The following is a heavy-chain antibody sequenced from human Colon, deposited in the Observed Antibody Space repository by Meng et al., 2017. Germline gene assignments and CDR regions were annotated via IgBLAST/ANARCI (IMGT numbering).Heavy chain of an antibody. CDR1: GGSISRSDW. J-gene: IGHJ4*02. V-gene: IGHV4-4*02. CDR2: TSHSGST. D-gene: IGHD3-22*01. CDR3: ASSDYYRSDY. Sequence: QVQLQGAGPGLVKPSETLSLTCAVSGGSISRSDWWSWVRQPPGKGLEWIGETSHSGSTNYSPSLKSRVIISLDKSKNQLSLKLNSVTAADTAVYYCASSDYYRSDYWGQGTLVTVSS.